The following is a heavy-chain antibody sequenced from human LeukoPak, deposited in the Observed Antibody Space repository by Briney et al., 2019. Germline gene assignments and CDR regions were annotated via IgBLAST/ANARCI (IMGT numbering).Heavy chain of an antibody. V-gene: IGHV1-69*13. J-gene: IGHJ4*02. D-gene: IGHD2-15*01. CDR3: ARDCSGGSCYSN. CDR1: GGTFSSYA. CDR2: IIPIFGTA. Sequence: SVKVSCKASGGTFSSYAISWVRQAPGQGLGWMGGIIPIFGTANYAQKFQGRVTITADESTSTAYMELSSLRSEDTAVYYCARDCSGGSCYSNWGQGTLVTVSS.